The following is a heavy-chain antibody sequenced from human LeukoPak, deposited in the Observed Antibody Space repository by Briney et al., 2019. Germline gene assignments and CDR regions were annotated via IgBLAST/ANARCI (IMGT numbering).Heavy chain of an antibody. CDR1: GGSISSSSYY. D-gene: IGHD2-21*01. CDR2: IYYSGST. Sequence: KSSETLSLTCTVSGGSISSSSYYWGWLRQPPGKGLEWIGSIYYSGSTYYNPSLKSRVTISVDTSKNQFSLKLSSVTSADTAVYYCARHIAIVEIDYWGQGTLVTVSS. V-gene: IGHV4-39*01. J-gene: IGHJ4*02. CDR3: ARHIAIVEIDY.